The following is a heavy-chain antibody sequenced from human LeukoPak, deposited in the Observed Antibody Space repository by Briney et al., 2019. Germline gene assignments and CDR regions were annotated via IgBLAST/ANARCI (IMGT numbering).Heavy chain of an antibody. D-gene: IGHD3-3*02. CDR2: KRNKANSYTT. CDR1: GFTFSDRY. CDR3: ASISAFSDY. Sequence: GGSLRPSCAASGFTFSDRYMDWVRQAPGKGLEWVGRKRNKANSYTTEYAASVKGRFTISRDDSENSLYLQMNSLKTEDTAVYYCASISAFSDYWGQGTLVTVSS. J-gene: IGHJ4*02. V-gene: IGHV3-72*01.